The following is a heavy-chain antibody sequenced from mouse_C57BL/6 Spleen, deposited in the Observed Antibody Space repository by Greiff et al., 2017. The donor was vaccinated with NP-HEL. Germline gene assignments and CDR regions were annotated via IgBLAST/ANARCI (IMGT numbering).Heavy chain of an antibody. CDR1: GYTFTDYE. D-gene: IGHD4-1*01. Sequence: VQLQQSGAELVRPGASVTLSCKASGYTFTDYEMHWVKQTPVHGLEWIGAIDPDTGGTAYNQKFKGKAILTADKSSSTAYMELRSLTSEDSAVYYCTRPLTGTSAMDYWGQGTSVTVSS. V-gene: IGHV1-15*01. CDR2: IDPDTGGT. CDR3: TRPLTGTSAMDY. J-gene: IGHJ4*01.